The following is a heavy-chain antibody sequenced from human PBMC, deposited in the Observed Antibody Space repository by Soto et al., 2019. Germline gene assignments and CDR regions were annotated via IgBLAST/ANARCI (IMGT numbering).Heavy chain of an antibody. V-gene: IGHV4-34*01. D-gene: IGHD6-13*01. CDR3: ARDLRIAADGNAFDI. Sequence: TLSLTCAVYGGSFSGYYWSWIRQPPGKGLEWIGEINHSGSTKYNPSLKSRVTMSVVTSKNQFSLKLSSVTAADTAIYYCARDLRIAADGNAFDIWGQGT. CDR2: INHSGST. J-gene: IGHJ3*02. CDR1: GGSFSGYY.